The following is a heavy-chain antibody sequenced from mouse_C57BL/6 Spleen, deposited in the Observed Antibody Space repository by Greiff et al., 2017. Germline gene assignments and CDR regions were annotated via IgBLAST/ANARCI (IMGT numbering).Heavy chain of an antibody. CDR1: GYTFTSSW. D-gene: IGHD2-3*01. Sequence: QVQLQQPGTELVKPGASVKLSCKASGYTFTSSWMHWVKQRPGQGLEWIGNINPSNGGTNYNEKFKSKATLTVDKSSSTAYMQLSSRTSEDSAVYYCARFDGYYGNYAMDYWGQGTSVTVSS. CDR2: INPSNGGT. V-gene: IGHV1-53*01. J-gene: IGHJ4*01. CDR3: ARFDGYYGNYAMDY.